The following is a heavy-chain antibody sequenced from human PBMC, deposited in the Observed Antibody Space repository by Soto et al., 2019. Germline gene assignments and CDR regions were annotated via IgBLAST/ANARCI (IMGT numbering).Heavy chain of an antibody. V-gene: IGHV1-69*06. D-gene: IGHD1-26*01. CDR3: ARSSGNNYGVGTNYYFDY. J-gene: IGHJ4*02. Sequence: QVQLVQSGAEVKKPGSSVKVSCKTSGGTFSTYSIVWVRQAPGEGLEWMGGIIPNFGTANYAQKFQDRVTITANKSTNTAFMELSSLKAEDTAMYYCARSSGNNYGVGTNYYFDYWGQGTLVTVSS. CDR1: GGTFSTYS. CDR2: IIPNFGTA.